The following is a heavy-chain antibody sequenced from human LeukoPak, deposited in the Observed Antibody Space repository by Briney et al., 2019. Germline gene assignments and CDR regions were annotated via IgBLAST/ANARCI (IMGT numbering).Heavy chain of an antibody. CDR1: GGSFSGYY. V-gene: IGHV4-34*01. Sequence: SETLSLTCAAYGGSFSGYYWSWIRQPPGKGLEWIGEINHSGSTNYNPSLKSRVTISVDTSKNQFSLKLSSVTAADTAVYYCARDRAPSSSWFNYYYYYMDVWGKGTTVTVSS. J-gene: IGHJ6*03. D-gene: IGHD6-13*01. CDR3: ARDRAPSSSWFNYYYYYMDV. CDR2: INHSGST.